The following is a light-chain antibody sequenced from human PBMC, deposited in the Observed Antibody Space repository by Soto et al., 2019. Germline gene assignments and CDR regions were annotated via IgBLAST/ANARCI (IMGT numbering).Light chain of an antibody. CDR2: DNR. CDR3: QSYDSSLSGYV. Sequence: QSVLTQPPSVSGAPGQRVTISCTGSSSNIGAGYDVHWYQQLPGTAPKVLIYDNRNRPSGVPDRFSGSKSGTSASLAITGLQAEDEADYYCQSYDSSLSGYVFGTGTKVTVL. V-gene: IGLV1-40*01. J-gene: IGLJ1*01. CDR1: SSNIGAGYD.